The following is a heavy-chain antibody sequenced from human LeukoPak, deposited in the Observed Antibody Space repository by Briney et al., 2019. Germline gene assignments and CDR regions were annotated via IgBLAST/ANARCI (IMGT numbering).Heavy chain of an antibody. CDR1: GGSISSYY. D-gene: IGHD2-21*01. CDR3: ARGPIMVGIDY. CDR2: IYYSGST. Sequence: SETLSLTCTVPGGSISSYYWSWIRQPPGKGLEWIWYIYYSGSTNYNTSLKSRFTISVDTSKTQFSRKLSSVTAADTAVYYCARGPIMVGIDYWGQGTLVTVSS. V-gene: IGHV4-59*01. J-gene: IGHJ4*02.